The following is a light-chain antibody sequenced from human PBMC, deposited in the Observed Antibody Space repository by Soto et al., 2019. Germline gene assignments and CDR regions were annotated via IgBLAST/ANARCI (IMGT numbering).Light chain of an antibody. CDR1: QSVSSN. CDR3: LQYNNWPPKST. CDR2: GAS. J-gene: IGKJ5*01. V-gene: IGKV3-15*01. Sequence: EIVMTQSPATLSVSPGERATLSCRASQSVSSNLAWYQQKPGQAPRLLIYGASTRATGIPARFSGSGSGTEFTLTISSLQSEDFAVYYCLQYNNWPPKSTFGQGTRLEIK.